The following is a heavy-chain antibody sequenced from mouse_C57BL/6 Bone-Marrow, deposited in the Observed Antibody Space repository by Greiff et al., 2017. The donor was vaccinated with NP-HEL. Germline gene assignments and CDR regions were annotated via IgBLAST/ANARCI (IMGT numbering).Heavy chain of an antibody. V-gene: IGHV5-6*02. CDR3: ARHYYSNSWFAY. CDR2: ISSGGSYT. CDR1: GFTFSSYG. D-gene: IGHD2-5*01. J-gene: IGHJ3*01. Sequence: DVMLVESGGDLVKPGGSLKLSCAASGFTFSSYGMSWVRQTPDKRLEWVATISSGGSYTYYPDSVKGRFTISRDNAKNTLYLQMSSLKSEDTAMYYCARHYYSNSWFAYWGQGTLVTVSA.